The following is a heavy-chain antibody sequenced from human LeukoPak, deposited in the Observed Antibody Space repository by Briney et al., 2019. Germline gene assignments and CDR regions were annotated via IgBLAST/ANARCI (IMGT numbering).Heavy chain of an antibody. CDR2: ISGSGGST. V-gene: IGHV3-23*01. Sequence: GGSLRLSCAASGFTFSIYAMSWVRQAPGKGLEWVSAISGSGGSTYYADSVKGRFTISRDNSKNTLYLQMNSLRAEDTAVYYCANLESPRIALLGWGQGTLVTVSS. D-gene: IGHD6-13*01. CDR3: ANLESPRIALLG. J-gene: IGHJ4*02. CDR1: GFTFSIYA.